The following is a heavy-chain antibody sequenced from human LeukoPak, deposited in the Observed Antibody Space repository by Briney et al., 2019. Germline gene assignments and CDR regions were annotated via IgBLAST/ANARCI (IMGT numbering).Heavy chain of an antibody. V-gene: IGHV3-23*01. D-gene: IGHD3-10*01. CDR2: ISGSGGST. Sequence: GGSLRLSCAASGFSFSSYGMHWVRQAPGKGLEWVSAISGSGGSTYYADSVKGRFTISRDNSKNTLYLQMNSLRAEDTAVYYCAKDHIGGSGSYFAYYGMDVWGQGTTVTVSS. J-gene: IGHJ6*02. CDR1: GFSFSSYG. CDR3: AKDHIGGSGSYFAYYGMDV.